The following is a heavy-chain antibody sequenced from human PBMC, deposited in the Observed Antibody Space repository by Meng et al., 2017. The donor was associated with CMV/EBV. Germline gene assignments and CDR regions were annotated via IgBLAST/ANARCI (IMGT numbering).Heavy chain of an antibody. Sequence: SCAASGFTFSSYAMHWVRQAPGKGLEWVAVISYDGSNKYYADSVKGRFTISRDNSKNTLYLQMNSLRAEDTAVYYCARDKQRSGPEHVNWFDPWGQGTLVTVSS. CDR3: ARDKQRSGPEHVNWFDP. CDR2: ISYDGSNK. J-gene: IGHJ5*02. D-gene: IGHD3-3*01. V-gene: IGHV3-30-3*01. CDR1: GFTFSSYA.